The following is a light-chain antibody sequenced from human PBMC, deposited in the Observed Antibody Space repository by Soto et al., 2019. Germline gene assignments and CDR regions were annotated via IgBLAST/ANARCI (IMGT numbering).Light chain of an antibody. CDR1: QSVSTY. J-gene: IGKJ4*01. Sequence: EIVLTQSPATLSLSPGERATLSCRASQSVSTYLAWYQQRPGQAPRLLIYDASYRATDIPPRFSGSGSGTDFTLTISGLQPDDFASYYCQQYNSFSLTFGGGTKVEIK. V-gene: IGKV3-11*01. CDR2: DAS. CDR3: QQYNSFSLT.